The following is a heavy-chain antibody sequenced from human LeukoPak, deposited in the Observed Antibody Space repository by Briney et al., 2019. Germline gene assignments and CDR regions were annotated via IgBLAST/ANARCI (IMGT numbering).Heavy chain of an antibody. D-gene: IGHD3-22*01. V-gene: IGHV3-64*01. CDR2: ISSNGGST. J-gene: IGHJ4*02. Sequence: GGSLRLSCAASGFTFSSYAMHWVRQAPGKGLEYVSAISSNGGSTYYANSVKGRFTISRDNSKNTLYLQMGSLRAEDMAVYYCARAGEDYYDSSGYYYDYWGQGTLVTVSS. CDR3: ARAGEDYYDSSGYYYDY. CDR1: GFTFSSYA.